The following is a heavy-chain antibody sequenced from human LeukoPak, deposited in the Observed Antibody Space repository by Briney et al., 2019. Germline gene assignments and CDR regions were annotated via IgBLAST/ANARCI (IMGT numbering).Heavy chain of an antibody. V-gene: IGHV4-31*03. CDR3: ARDGGSNYSNYYYYMDA. Sequence: PSQTLSLTCTVSGGSISSGGYYWSWIRQHPGKGLEWIGYIYYSGSTYYNPSLKSRVTISVDTSKNQFSLKLSSVTAADTAVYYCARDGGSNYSNYYYYMDAWGKGTTVTVSS. CDR1: GGSISSGGYY. J-gene: IGHJ6*03. D-gene: IGHD4-11*01. CDR2: IYYSGST.